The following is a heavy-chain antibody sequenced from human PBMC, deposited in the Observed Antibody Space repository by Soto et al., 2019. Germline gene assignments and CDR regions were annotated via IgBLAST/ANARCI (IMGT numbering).Heavy chain of an antibody. D-gene: IGHD2-15*01. Sequence: SETLSLTCAVYGGPFSGYYWSWIRQPPGKEPEWIGEINHSGSTNYNPSLKSRVTISVDTSKNQLSLKLSSVTAADTGVYYCASRHCSGGNCYNPGFDSWGQGTLVTVSS. J-gene: IGHJ4*02. V-gene: IGHV4-34*01. CDR1: GGPFSGYY. CDR2: INHSGST. CDR3: ASRHCSGGNCYNPGFDS.